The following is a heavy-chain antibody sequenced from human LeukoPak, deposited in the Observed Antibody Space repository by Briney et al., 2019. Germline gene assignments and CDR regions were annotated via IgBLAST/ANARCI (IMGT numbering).Heavy chain of an antibody. J-gene: IGHJ6*02. V-gene: IGHV3-74*01. CDR2: ISGDRSST. Sequence: GGSLRLSCAASGFTFSSYWMHWVRQAPGKGLVWVSRISGDRSSTSYADSVQGRFTISRDNAKNTLYLQMNSLRAEGTAVYYCARNYYYFYGLDVWGQGTPVTVSS. CDR3: ARNYYYFYGLDV. CDR1: GFTFSSYW.